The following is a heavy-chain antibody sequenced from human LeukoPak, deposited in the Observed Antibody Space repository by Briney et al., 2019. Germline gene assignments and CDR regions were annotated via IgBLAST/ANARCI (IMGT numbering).Heavy chain of an antibody. J-gene: IGHJ4*02. D-gene: IGHD3-22*01. CDR2: INPNSGYT. Sequence: ASVKVSCKASGYTFTGYYIHWVRQATRQGLEWMGYINPNSGYTNSAQKFQDRATVNRDTSISAAYLEFGRLRADDTAVYYCAREEANTRIHFDYWGQGTLVTVSS. V-gene: IGHV1-2*02. CDR3: AREEANTRIHFDY. CDR1: GYTFTGYY.